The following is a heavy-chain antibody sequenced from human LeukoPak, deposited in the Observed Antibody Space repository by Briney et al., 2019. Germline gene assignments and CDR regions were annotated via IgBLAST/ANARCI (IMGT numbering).Heavy chain of an antibody. CDR3: TTTLLVPAAIARVGIVHY. CDR1: GFTFSSAW. Sequence: GGSLILSCAAFGFTFSSAWMSRVRQAPGKGLEWVGRIKSKTDGGTTDCAAPVKGRFTISRDDSKNTLYLQMNSLKTEDTAVYYCTTTLLVPAAIARVGIVHYWGQGTLVTVSS. J-gene: IGHJ4*02. V-gene: IGHV3-15*01. D-gene: IGHD2-2*02. CDR2: IKSKTDGGTT.